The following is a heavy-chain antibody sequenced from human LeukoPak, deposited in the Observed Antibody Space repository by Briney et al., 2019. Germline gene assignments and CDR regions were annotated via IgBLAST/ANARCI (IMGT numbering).Heavy chain of an antibody. CDR1: GFTVGSNY. J-gene: IGHJ4*02. V-gene: IGHV3-30-3*01. D-gene: IGHD3-10*01. Sequence: GGSLRLSCAASGFTVGSNYMSWVRQAPGKGLEWVAVISYDGSNKYYADSVKGRFTISRDNSKNTLYLQMNSLRAEDTAVYYCAGNYGPYYFDYWGQGTLVTVSS. CDR2: ISYDGSNK. CDR3: AGNYGPYYFDY.